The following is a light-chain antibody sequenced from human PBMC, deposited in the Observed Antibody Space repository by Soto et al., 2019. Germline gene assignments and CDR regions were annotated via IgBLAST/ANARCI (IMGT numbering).Light chain of an antibody. V-gene: IGLV2-8*01. Sequence: QSALTQPPSASGSPGQSVTISCTGASSDFGATNYVSWYQQHPGKAPKLMIFGVTKRPSGVPDRFSGSKSGNTASLTVSGLQAEDEAHYYCTSYAGSYADVLFGGGTKLTVL. CDR3: TSYAGSYADVL. J-gene: IGLJ2*01. CDR1: SSDFGATNY. CDR2: GVT.